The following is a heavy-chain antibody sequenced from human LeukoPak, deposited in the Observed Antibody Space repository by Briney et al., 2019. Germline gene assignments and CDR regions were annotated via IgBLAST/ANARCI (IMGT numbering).Heavy chain of an antibody. Sequence: SETLSLTCTVSGGSISSYYWSWIRQPPGKGLEWIGYIYYSGSTNYNPSLKSRVTISVDTSKNQFSLKLSSVTAADTAMYYCARHLYDYVWGSYRPLFDYWGQGTLVTVSS. CDR1: GGSISSYY. CDR2: IYYSGST. D-gene: IGHD3-16*02. V-gene: IGHV4-59*08. J-gene: IGHJ4*02. CDR3: ARHLYDYVWGSYRPLFDY.